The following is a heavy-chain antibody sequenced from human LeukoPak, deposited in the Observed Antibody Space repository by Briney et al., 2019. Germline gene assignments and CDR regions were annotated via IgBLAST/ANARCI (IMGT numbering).Heavy chain of an antibody. J-gene: IGHJ6*03. CDR2: INWNGGST. Sequence: GGSLRLSCAASGFTVSSNYMSWVRQAPGKGLEWVSGINWNGGSTGYADSVKGRFTISRDNAKNSLYLQMNSLRAEDTALYYCARGGSGYDYYYYMDVWGKGTTVTVSS. CDR3: ARGGSGYDYYYYMDV. D-gene: IGHD2-15*01. CDR1: GFTVSSNY. V-gene: IGHV3-20*04.